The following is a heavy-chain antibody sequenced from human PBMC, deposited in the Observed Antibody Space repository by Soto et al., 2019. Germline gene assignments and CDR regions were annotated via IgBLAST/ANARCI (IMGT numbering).Heavy chain of an antibody. V-gene: IGHV1-8*01. D-gene: IGHD3-10*01. CDR3: AVLWFGEPYYYYGMDV. Sequence: GASVKVSFKASGYTFTSYDINWVRQATGQGLEWMGWMNPNSGNTGYAQKFQGRVTMTRNTSISTAYMELSSLRSEDTAVYYCAVLWFGEPYYYYGMDVWGQGTTVTVSS. CDR2: MNPNSGNT. J-gene: IGHJ6*02. CDR1: GYTFTSYD.